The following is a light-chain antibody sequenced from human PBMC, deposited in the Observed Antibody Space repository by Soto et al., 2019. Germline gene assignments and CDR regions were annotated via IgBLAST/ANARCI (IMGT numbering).Light chain of an antibody. CDR1: QGVSSRY. CDR2: SAS. CDR3: LQYGGLLHT. Sequence: EIVLTQSPGTLSLSPGETATLSCRASQGVSSRYLAWYQHKRGQAPRLLISSASTSATGVPDRFSGGGSGTDFTLTISRLEPEDSAMYYCLQYGGLLHTFGQGTKLEIK. J-gene: IGKJ2*01. V-gene: IGKV3-20*01.